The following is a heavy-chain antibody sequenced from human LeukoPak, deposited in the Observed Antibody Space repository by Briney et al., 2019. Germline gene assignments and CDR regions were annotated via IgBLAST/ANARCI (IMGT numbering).Heavy chain of an antibody. D-gene: IGHD2-2*01. Sequence: SETLSLTCTVSGGSISSNSYYWVWIRQPPGLGLVWIRSIYYSGSTYYNPSLKSRVTISVDTSKNQFSLKLSSVTAADTAVYYCARDGPECSSTSCSWDYWGQGTLVTVSS. CDR2: IYYSGST. CDR3: ARDGPECSSTSCSWDY. V-gene: IGHV4-39*07. J-gene: IGHJ4*02. CDR1: GGSISSNSYY.